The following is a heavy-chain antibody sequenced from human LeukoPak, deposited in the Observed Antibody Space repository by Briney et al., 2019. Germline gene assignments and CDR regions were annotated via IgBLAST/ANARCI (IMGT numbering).Heavy chain of an antibody. D-gene: IGHD3-9*01. CDR1: GGSVSSGSYY. V-gene: IGHV4-61*01. CDR3: ARGALVIMPSFDY. Sequence: KPSETLSLTCTVSGGSVSSGSYYWSWIRQPPGKGLEWIGYIYYSGSTNYNPSLKSRVTISVDTSKNQFSLKLSSVTAADTAVYYCARGALVIMPSFDYWGQGTLVTVSS. CDR2: IYYSGST. J-gene: IGHJ4*02.